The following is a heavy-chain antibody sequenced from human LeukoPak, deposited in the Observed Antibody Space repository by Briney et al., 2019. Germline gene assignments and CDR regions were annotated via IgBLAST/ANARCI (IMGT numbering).Heavy chain of an antibody. CDR1: GGSISSSSYY. V-gene: IGHV4-39*07. Sequence: SETLSLTCTVSGGSISSSSYYWGWIRQPPGKGLEWIGSIYYSGSTYYNPSLKSRVTISVDTSKNQFSLKLSSVTAADTAVYYCARVYYDYVWGSYRYISHPYYGMDVWGQGTTVTVSS. CDR2: IYYSGST. CDR3: ARVYYDYVWGSYRYISHPYYGMDV. J-gene: IGHJ6*02. D-gene: IGHD3-16*02.